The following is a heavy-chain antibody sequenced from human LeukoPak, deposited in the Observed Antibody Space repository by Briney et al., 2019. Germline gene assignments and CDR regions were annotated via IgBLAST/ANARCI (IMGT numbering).Heavy chain of an antibody. CDR3: ARGRNAGGPYYSDY. D-gene: IGHD4-23*01. V-gene: IGHV3-21*01. Sequence: GGSLRLSCAASGFTFSTYAINWVRQAPGKGLEWVSSINSAGTSKKYADSLKGRFTISRGNAKNSLFLQLSSLRDEDTAVYYCARGRNAGGPYYSDYWGQGTLVTVSS. CDR2: INSAGTSK. CDR1: GFTFSTYA. J-gene: IGHJ4*02.